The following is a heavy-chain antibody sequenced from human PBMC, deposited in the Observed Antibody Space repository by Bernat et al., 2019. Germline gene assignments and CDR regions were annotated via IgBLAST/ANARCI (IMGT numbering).Heavy chain of an antibody. CDR1: GFTFSSYA. Sequence: QVQLVESGGGVVQPGRSLRLSCAASGFTFSSYAMHWVRQAPGKGLEWVAVISYDGSNKYYADSVKGRFTISRDNSKNTLYLQMNSLRAEDTAVYYCARDRDVRGYSYGSEPDFDYWGQGTLVTVSS. J-gene: IGHJ4*02. D-gene: IGHD5-18*01. CDR2: ISYDGSNK. V-gene: IGHV3-30-3*01. CDR3: ARDRDVRGYSYGSEPDFDY.